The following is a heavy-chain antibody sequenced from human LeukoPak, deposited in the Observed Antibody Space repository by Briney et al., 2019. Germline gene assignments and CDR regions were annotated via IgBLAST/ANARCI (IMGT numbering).Heavy chain of an antibody. V-gene: IGHV3-48*04. J-gene: IGHJ4*02. Sequence: GGSLRLSCAASGFTFSSYSMNWVRQAPGKGLEWVSYISSSSSTIYYADSVKGRFTISRDNAKNSLYLQMNSLRAEDTAVYYCAREEPTMIVVGPGSFDYWGQGTLVTVSS. D-gene: IGHD3-22*01. CDR3: AREEPTMIVVGPGSFDY. CDR2: ISSSSSTI. CDR1: GFTFSSYS.